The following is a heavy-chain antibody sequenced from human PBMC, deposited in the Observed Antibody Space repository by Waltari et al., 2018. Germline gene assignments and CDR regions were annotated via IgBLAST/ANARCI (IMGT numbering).Heavy chain of an antibody. Sequence: EVQLLESGGGLVQRGGSLRLSCAVSGFTFSNFAMSWVRHTPGKGLGGVAGTRASMGSKYYADSVQGRFTISRDNSKKRVYLQMNSLRAEDTATYYCAKMRRNLPRDIIDNWGQGTQVIIAS. V-gene: IGHV3-23*01. CDR3: AKMRRNLPRDIIDN. J-gene: IGHJ4*02. CDR1: GFTFSNFA. CDR2: TRASMGSK.